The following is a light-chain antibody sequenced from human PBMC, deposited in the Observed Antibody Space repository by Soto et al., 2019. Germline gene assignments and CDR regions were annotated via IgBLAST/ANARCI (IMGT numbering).Light chain of an antibody. CDR3: CSYSTSNTHNYV. Sequence: QSVLAQPASVSGSPGQSITVSCTGTSSDIGGYNYVSWYQHYPGEAPQLIIYEVNLRPSGVSDRFSASKSGDTASLTISGLQAGDEADYYCCSYSTSNTHNYVFGTGTKVTVL. J-gene: IGLJ1*01. V-gene: IGLV2-14*01. CDR2: EVN. CDR1: SSDIGGYNY.